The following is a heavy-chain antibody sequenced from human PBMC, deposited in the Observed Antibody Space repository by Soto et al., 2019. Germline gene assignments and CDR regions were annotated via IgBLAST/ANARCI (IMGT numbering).Heavy chain of an antibody. Sequence: GASVKVSCKASGGTFSSYAISWVRQAPGQGLEWMGGIIPIFGTANYAQKFQGRVTITADESTSTAYMELSSLRSEDTAVYYCARDYQEYSSPSNWFDPWGQGTLVTVSS. D-gene: IGHD6-6*01. V-gene: IGHV1-69*13. J-gene: IGHJ5*02. CDR3: ARDYQEYSSPSNWFDP. CDR2: IIPIFGTA. CDR1: GGTFSSYA.